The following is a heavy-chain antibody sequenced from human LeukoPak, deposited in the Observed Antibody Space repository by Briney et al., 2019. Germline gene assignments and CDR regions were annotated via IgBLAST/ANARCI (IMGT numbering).Heavy chain of an antibody. D-gene: IGHD1-26*01. Sequence: GGSLRLSCVASGFSFSSYSMNWVRQAPGKGLEWVSYISSSSTNIYYADSVKGRFTISRDNAKNSLYLQMNSLRAEDTAVYYCAIEVVGATPNYFDFWGQGTLVTVSS. CDR3: AIEVVGATPNYFDF. V-gene: IGHV3-48*04. CDR2: ISSSSTNI. J-gene: IGHJ4*02. CDR1: GFSFSSYS.